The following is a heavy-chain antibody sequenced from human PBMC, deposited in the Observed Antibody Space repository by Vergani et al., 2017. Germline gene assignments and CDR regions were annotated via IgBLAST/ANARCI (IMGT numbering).Heavy chain of an antibody. V-gene: IGHV3-15*01. CDR2: IKSKTDGGTT. CDR3: TTSITIFGVVINHFDY. Sequence: EVQLVESGGGLVKPGGSLRLSCAASGFTFSNAWMSWVRQAPGTGLEWVGRIKSKTDGGTTDYAAPVKGRFTISRDDSKNTLYLQMNSLKTEDTAVYYCTTSITIFGVVINHFDYWGQGTLVTVSS. D-gene: IGHD3-3*01. J-gene: IGHJ4*02. CDR1: GFTFSNAW.